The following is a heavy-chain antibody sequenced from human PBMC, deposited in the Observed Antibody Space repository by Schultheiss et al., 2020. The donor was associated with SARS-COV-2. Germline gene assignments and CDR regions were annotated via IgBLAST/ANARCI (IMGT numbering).Heavy chain of an antibody. CDR1: GGSISSYY. V-gene: IGHV4-59*12. CDR2: IYYSGST. Sequence: SQTLSLTCTVSGGSISSYYWSWIRQPPGKGLEWIGYIYYSGSTNYNPSLKSRVTISVDTSKNQFSLKLSSVTAADTAVYYCARDELLWFGEPSLGVLDYWGQGTLVTVSS. D-gene: IGHD3-10*01. CDR3: ARDELLWFGEPSLGVLDY. J-gene: IGHJ4*02.